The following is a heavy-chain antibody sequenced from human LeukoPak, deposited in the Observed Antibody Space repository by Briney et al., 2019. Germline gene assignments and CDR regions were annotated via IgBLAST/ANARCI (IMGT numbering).Heavy chain of an antibody. J-gene: IGHJ4*02. CDR1: GYTLTELS. CDR2: FDPEDGET. CDR3: ARDRYYDNGGYYYEEDY. Sequence: ASVKVSCKVSGYTLTELSMHWVRQAPGKGLEWMGGFDPEDGETIYAQKFQGRVTMTRDTSTSTVYMEMTSLRSEDTAVYYCARDRYYDNGGYYYEEDYWGQGTLVTVSS. V-gene: IGHV1-24*01. D-gene: IGHD3-22*01.